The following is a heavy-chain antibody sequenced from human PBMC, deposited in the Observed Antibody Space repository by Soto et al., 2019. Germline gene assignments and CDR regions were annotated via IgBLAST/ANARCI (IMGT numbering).Heavy chain of an antibody. D-gene: IGHD2-2*01. CDR1: GGSISSYY. V-gene: IGHV4-59*08. Sequence: QVQLQESGPGLVKPSETLSLTCTVSGGSISSYYWSWIRQPPGKGLEWIGYIYYSGSTNYNPSLKSRVTISVDTSKNQFSLKLSSVTAADTAVYYCASLSVVVPAAEGAWFDPWGQGTLVTVSS. CDR3: ASLSVVVPAAEGAWFDP. J-gene: IGHJ5*02. CDR2: IYYSGST.